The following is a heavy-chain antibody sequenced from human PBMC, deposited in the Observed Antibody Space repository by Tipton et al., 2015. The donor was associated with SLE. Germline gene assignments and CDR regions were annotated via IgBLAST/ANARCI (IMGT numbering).Heavy chain of an antibody. CDR2: INHGGST. V-gene: IGHV4-34*01. CDR1: GGSSSGYY. J-gene: IGHJ4*02. Sequence: TLSLTCAVSGGSSSGYYWTWIRQPPGKGLEWIGDINHGGSTNHNPSLKSRVSFSIDTSKHQFSLKLNSVTAADTAVYYCARRHYSGPFDSWGQGTLVTVSS. D-gene: IGHD5-12*01. CDR3: ARRHYSGPFDS.